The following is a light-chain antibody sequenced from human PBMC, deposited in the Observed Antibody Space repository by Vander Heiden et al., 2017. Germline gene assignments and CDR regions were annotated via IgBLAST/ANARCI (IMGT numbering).Light chain of an antibody. Sequence: SLLTQPPSVSGTPVQRVTITCSGSTSDSRSNYVYWYQQLPGTAPKVVIYEISLRPSGVPDRFSGSKSGSSASLAVSGLQAEDEADYYCRAWDDNQNGGVFGGGTKLTVV. J-gene: IGLJ3*02. CDR1: TSDSRSNY. CDR3: RAWDDNQNGGV. CDR2: EIS. V-gene: IGLV1-47*01.